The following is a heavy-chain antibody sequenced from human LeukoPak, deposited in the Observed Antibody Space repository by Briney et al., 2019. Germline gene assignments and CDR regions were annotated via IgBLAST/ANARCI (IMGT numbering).Heavy chain of an antibody. J-gene: IGHJ6*02. CDR3: ARGLRYYYYGMDV. V-gene: IGHV3-11*06. CDR1: GFTFSDYY. Sequence: GGSLRPSCAASGFTFSDYYMSWIRQAPGKGLECVSYISSSSSYTNYADSVKGRFTISRDNAKNSLYLQMDSLRAEDTAVYYCARGLRYYYYGMDVWGQGTTVTVSS. D-gene: IGHD3-16*01. CDR2: ISSSSSYT.